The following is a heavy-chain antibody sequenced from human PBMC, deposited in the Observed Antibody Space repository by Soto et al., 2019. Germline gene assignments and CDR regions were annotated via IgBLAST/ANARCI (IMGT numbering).Heavy chain of an antibody. Sequence: SETLSLTCTVSNGSINSSISYWGWIRQPPGGGLAWIGSIYYNGNTYYNPSLKSRVTISVDRSKNQFSLKLSSVTAADTAVYYCARVPGPWGQGTQVTVSS. CDR3: ARVPGP. CDR2: IYYNGNT. J-gene: IGHJ5*02. D-gene: IGHD7-27*01. CDR1: NGSINSSISY. V-gene: IGHV4-39*07.